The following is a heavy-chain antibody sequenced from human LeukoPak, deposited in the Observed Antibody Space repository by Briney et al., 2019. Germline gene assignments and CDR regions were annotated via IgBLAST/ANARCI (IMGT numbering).Heavy chain of an antibody. CDR3: ARYSDTGYSSSWYSTPFDY. CDR2: ISSSSSYI. V-gene: IGHV3-21*06. J-gene: IGHJ4*02. D-gene: IGHD6-13*01. CDR1: GFTFRSYS. Sequence: GGSLILSCAASGFTFRSYSMKWVRQAPGKGLEWVSSISSSSSYIYYADSVKGRFTISRDNAKNLLYLQMNSLRAEDTAVYYCARYSDTGYSSSWYSTPFDYWGQGTLVTVSS.